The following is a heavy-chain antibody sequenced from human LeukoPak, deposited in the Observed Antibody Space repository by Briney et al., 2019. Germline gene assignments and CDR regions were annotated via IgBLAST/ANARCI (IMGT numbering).Heavy chain of an antibody. CDR2: IHYSVTT. V-gene: IGHV4-61*01. J-gene: IGHJ5*02. D-gene: IGHD2-21*01. Sequence: PSETLSLTCTVSGGSVSSGTYFWTWVRQPPGKGLEWIVHIHYSVTTNYNPSLKSRVTISVDTSKNQFSLKLSSVTAADTAVYYCARGYCGGDHCLYPNWFDPWGQGTLVTVSS. CDR1: GGSVSSGTYF. CDR3: ARGYCGGDHCLYPNWFDP.